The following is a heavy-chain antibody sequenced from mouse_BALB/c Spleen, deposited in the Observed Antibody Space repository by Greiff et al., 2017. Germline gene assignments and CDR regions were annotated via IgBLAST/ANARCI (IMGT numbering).Heavy chain of an antibody. CDR2: ISTYYGDA. CDR3: ARGGDTVVADYYAMDY. V-gene: IGHV1S137*01. J-gene: IGHJ4*01. CDR1: GYTFTDYA. D-gene: IGHD1-1*01. Sequence: QVQLQQSGAELVRPGVSVKISCKGSGYTFTDYAMHWVKQSHAKSLEWIGVISTYYGDASYNQKFKGKATMTVDKSSSTAYMELARLTSEDSAIYYCARGGDTVVADYYAMDYWGQGTSVTVSS.